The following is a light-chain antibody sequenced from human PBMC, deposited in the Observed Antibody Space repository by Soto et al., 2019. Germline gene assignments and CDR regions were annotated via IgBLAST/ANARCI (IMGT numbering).Light chain of an antibody. CDR1: SGHSTVS. CDR3: QTWGTGIWV. CDR2: LNNDTSH. Sequence: QRVLPQSPSASASLGASVNLSCTLSSGHSTVSIAWHQHQPEKRPRYLMKLNNDTSHKEGGWIRYSFAGSGSWSECFLTISSLPSEDEADYYCQTWGTGIWVFGGGTKLTVL. V-gene: IGLV4-69*01. J-gene: IGLJ3*02.